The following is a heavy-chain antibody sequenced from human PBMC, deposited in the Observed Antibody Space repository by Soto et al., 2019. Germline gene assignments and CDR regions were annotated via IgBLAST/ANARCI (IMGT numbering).Heavy chain of an antibody. Sequence: SVKVSCKASGRTFSSYAISWVRQAPGQGLEWMGGIIPIFGTANYAQKFQGRVTITADESTSTAYMELSSLRSEDTAVYYCARRGPKPYLYSSSEFDPWGQGTLVTVSS. D-gene: IGHD6-13*01. V-gene: IGHV1-69*13. CDR1: GRTFSSYA. CDR3: ARRGPKPYLYSSSEFDP. CDR2: IIPIFGTA. J-gene: IGHJ5*02.